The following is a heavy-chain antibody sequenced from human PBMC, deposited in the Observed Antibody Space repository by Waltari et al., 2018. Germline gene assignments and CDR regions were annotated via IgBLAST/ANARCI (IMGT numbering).Heavy chain of an antibody. Sequence: QLQLQESGPGLVTPSETLSLTCTVSGDSISTSTNYWGWIRQAPGKGLEWVGFIHSSGSTYYNPSLKSRVTLSVETSKNQFSLRLTSVTAADTAVYYCARPANFYYDRGGYDYWGQGTLVTVSS. V-gene: IGHV4-39*01. D-gene: IGHD3-22*01. J-gene: IGHJ4*02. CDR3: ARPANFYYDRGGYDY. CDR2: IHSSGST. CDR1: GDSISTSTNY.